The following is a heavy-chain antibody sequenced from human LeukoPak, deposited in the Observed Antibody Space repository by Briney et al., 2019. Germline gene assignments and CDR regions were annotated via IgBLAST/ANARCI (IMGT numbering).Heavy chain of an antibody. Sequence: GGSLRLSCAAYGFTFKTFAMTWVRQAPGKGLEWVSGISGSGESTYYADSVKGRFTISRDNSKNTLYLQMNSLRAEDTAVYYCAKDSGYCSSSGCYFDLWGQGTLVSVSS. CDR2: ISGSGEST. D-gene: IGHD2-2*03. J-gene: IGHJ4*02. CDR1: GFTFKTFA. V-gene: IGHV3-23*01. CDR3: AKDSGYCSSSGCYFDL.